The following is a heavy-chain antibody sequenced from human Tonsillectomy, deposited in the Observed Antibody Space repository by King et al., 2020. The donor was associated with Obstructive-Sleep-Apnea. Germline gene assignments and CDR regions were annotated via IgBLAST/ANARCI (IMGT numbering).Heavy chain of an antibody. Sequence: EVQLVESGGGLVQPGGSLRLSCAASGFTFSSYSMNWVRQAPGKGLEWVSYISSSSSTIYYAESVKGRFTLSRDHAKNSLYLQMHSLRAEDTAVYYCARDTGIAAAYYYGMDVWGQGTTVTVSS. D-gene: IGHD6-13*01. J-gene: IGHJ6*02. CDR1: GFTFSSYS. CDR2: ISSSSSTI. V-gene: IGHV3-48*04. CDR3: ARDTGIAAAYYYGMDV.